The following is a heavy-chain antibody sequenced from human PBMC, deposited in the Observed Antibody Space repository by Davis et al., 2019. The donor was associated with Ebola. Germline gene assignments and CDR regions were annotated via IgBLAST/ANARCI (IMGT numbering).Heavy chain of an antibody. V-gene: IGHV3-23*01. CDR2: ISGGGGST. D-gene: IGHD3-10*01. CDR3: ANSATYYGSGSYYNVDY. Sequence: GESLKISCAASGFTFSSCAMSWVRQAPGKGLEWVSAISGGGGSTYYADSVRGRFTISRDNSKNTLYLQMNSLRAEDTAVYYCANSATYYGSGSYYNVDYWGQGTLVTVSS. CDR1: GFTFSSCA. J-gene: IGHJ4*02.